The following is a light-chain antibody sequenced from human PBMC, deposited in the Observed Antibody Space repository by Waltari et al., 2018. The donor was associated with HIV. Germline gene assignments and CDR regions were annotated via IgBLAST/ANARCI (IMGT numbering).Light chain of an antibody. CDR2: RAS. Sequence: DVQMTQSPSTLSASVGDTVLITCRASQNIDNWLAWYLQKPGRAPKLRLSRASILESGVSSRFSGSGSGTEFTLTIRSLQPEDIGTYYCQQYSTHYGFGQGTRVE. CDR3: QQYSTHYG. J-gene: IGKJ2*01. CDR1: QNIDNW. V-gene: IGKV1-5*03.